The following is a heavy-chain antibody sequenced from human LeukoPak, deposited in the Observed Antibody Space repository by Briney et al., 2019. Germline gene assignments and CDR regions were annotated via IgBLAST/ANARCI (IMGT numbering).Heavy chain of an antibody. CDR2: IWYDGSNK. Sequence: GRSLRLSCAASGFTFSSYGMHWVRQAPGKGLEWVAVIWYDGSNKYYADSVKGRFTISRDNSENSLYLQMNSLRAEDTAVYYCATHWRGRWGQGTLVTVSS. CDR1: GFTFSSYG. CDR3: ATHWRGR. D-gene: IGHD1-1*01. J-gene: IGHJ4*02. V-gene: IGHV3-33*01.